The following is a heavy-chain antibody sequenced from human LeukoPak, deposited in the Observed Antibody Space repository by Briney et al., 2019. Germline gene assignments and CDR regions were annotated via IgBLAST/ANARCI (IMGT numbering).Heavy chain of an antibody. Sequence: PGGSLRLSCAASGFTFSSYWTHWVRQAPGKGLVWVSRISSDGSSTSYADSVKGRFTISRDNAKNTLYLQMNSLRAEDTAVYYCARSMIFPPDSFDYWGQGTLVTVSS. CDR2: ISSDGSST. CDR1: GFTFSSYW. D-gene: IGHD3-22*01. V-gene: IGHV3-74*01. CDR3: ARSMIFPPDSFDY. J-gene: IGHJ4*02.